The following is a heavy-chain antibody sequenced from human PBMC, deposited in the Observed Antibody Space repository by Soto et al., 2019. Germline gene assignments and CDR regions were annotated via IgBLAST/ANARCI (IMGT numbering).Heavy chain of an antibody. CDR3: AQDLFADMVVVEGATPDWYFDL. J-gene: IGHJ2*01. Sequence: EVQLLESGGGLVEPGGSLRLSCAASGFTFSSHAMSWVRQAPGKGLEWVSGISGSGGSTYNADSVKGRFTISRDNSKNTLSLEMNRLRAEDTAVYYSAQDLFADMVVVEGATPDWYFDLWGRGTLVTVSS. CDR1: GFTFSSHA. D-gene: IGHD2-15*01. V-gene: IGHV3-23*01. CDR2: ISGSGGST.